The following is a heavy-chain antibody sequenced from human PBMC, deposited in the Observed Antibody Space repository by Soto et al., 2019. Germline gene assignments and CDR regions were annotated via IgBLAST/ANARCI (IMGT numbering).Heavy chain of an antibody. V-gene: IGHV1-69*02. J-gene: IGHJ5*02. CDR2: IIPILDIP. CDR1: GGTFSSYI. CDR3: ARGYSSRPLRLLEA. D-gene: IGHD6-13*01. Sequence: GASVKVSCKASGGTFSSYIISWVRQAPGQGLEWMGRIIPILDIPNYAQRIQGRDTITADKSTSTTYMELNSLRSEDTAVYYCARGYSSRPLRLLEAWVQGTLVTVSS.